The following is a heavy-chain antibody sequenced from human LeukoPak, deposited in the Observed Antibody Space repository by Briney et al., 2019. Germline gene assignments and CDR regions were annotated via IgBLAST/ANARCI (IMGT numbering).Heavy chain of an antibody. Sequence: GGSLRLSCAASGFTFNSYAMSWVRQAPGKGLEWVSTITDSGGSTYYADSVKGRFTISGDDSKNTLYLQMNSLRAEDTAVYYCARDSGYHDSSGSFDPWGQGTLVTVSS. CDR1: GFTFNSYA. D-gene: IGHD3-22*01. V-gene: IGHV3-23*01. J-gene: IGHJ5*02. CDR3: ARDSGYHDSSGSFDP. CDR2: ITDSGGST.